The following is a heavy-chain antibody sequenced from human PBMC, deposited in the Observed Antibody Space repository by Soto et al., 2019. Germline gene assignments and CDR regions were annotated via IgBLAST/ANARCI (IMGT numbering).Heavy chain of an antibody. D-gene: IGHD3-10*01. CDR1: GGSISSYY. CDR2: IYYSGST. CDR3: ARKTSGGLYNWFDP. Sequence: PSETLSLTGTVSGGSISSYYWSLIRQHPGKGLEWIGYIYYSGSTYYNPSLKSRVTISVDTSKNQFSLKLSSVTAADTAVYYCARKTSGGLYNWFDPWGQGTRVTVSS. J-gene: IGHJ5*02. V-gene: IGHV4-59*06.